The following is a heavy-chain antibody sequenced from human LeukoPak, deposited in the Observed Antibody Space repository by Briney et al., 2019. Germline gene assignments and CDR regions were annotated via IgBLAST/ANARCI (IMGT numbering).Heavy chain of an antibody. J-gene: IGHJ5*02. CDR1: GGSFSGYY. CDR3: ARDARVLTEWFDP. V-gene: IGHV4-34*01. Sequence: SETLSLTCAVYGGSFSGYYWSWIRQPPGKGLEWIGSIYHSGSTYYNPSLKSRVTISVDTSKNQFSLKLSSVTAADTAVYYCARDARVLTEWFDPWGQGTLVTVSS. CDR2: IYHSGST. D-gene: IGHD3-10*01.